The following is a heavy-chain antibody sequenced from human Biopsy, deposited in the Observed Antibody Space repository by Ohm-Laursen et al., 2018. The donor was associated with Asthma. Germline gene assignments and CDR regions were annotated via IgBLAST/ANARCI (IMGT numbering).Heavy chain of an antibody. CDR1: GYTFTSYY. CDR2: INPPTGDA. Sequence: SVKVSCKASGYTFTSYYIHWVRQAPGQGLEWVGIINPPTGDASYAQKFLGRVTVTRDTSTGTVYMELSSLRSEDTAVYYCALSQFDYWGQGTLVTVSS. J-gene: IGHJ4*02. V-gene: IGHV1-46*01. CDR3: ALSQFDY.